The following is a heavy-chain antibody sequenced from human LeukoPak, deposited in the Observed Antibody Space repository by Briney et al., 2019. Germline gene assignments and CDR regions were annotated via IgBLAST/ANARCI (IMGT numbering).Heavy chain of an antibody. Sequence: GGSLRLSCEASAFTFSSYWMSWVRQAPGKGLEWVANMKEDGGEINYVDSVKGRFTIPRDNAKNSLFLQMNSLRVEDTAVYYCVRDRGYSTFDYWGQGTLVTVSS. V-gene: IGHV3-7*01. CDR1: AFTFSSYW. D-gene: IGHD4-23*01. J-gene: IGHJ4*02. CDR3: VRDRGYSTFDY. CDR2: MKEDGGEI.